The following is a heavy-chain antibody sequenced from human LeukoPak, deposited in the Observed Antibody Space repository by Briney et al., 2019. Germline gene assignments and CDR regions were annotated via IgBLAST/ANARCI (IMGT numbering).Heavy chain of an antibody. CDR3: ARVRLGDCGGGNCLDSFDV. D-gene: IGHD2-15*01. CDR2: ISGDGGST. V-gene: IGHV3-43*02. CDR1: GFTFDDYA. J-gene: IGHJ3*01. Sequence: GGSLRLSCAASGFTFDDYAMHWVRQAPGKGLEWVSLISGDGGSTYYADSVKGRFTISRDICTNTLYLQMNSLRVEDTAIYYCARVRLGDCGGGNCLDSFDVWGQGTMVTVSS.